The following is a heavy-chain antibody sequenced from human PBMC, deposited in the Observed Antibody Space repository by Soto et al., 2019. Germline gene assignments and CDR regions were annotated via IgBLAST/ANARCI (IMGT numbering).Heavy chain of an antibody. D-gene: IGHD3-16*01. CDR1: GGTFSSYT. CDR3: AREARGALGY. J-gene: IGHJ4*02. Sequence: SVKVSCKASGGTFSSYTISWVRQAPGQGLEWMGRIIPILGVANYAQKFQGRVTMTADKSTSTAYMELSRLRSDDTAVYYCAREARGALGYWGQGTLVTVSS. V-gene: IGHV1-69*04. CDR2: IIPILGVA.